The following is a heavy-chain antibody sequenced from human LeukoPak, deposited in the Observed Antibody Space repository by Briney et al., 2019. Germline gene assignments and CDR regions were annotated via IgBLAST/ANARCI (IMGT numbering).Heavy chain of an antibody. CDR2: FDPEDGET. J-gene: IGHJ4*02. D-gene: IGHD3-22*01. CDR1: GYTLTELS. CDR3: ATDLRYYDSSGYGDY. Sequence: ASVKVSCKVSGYTLTELSMHWVRQAPGKGLEWMGGFDPEDGETIYAQKFQGRVTMTEDTSTDTAYMELSSLRSEDTAVYYCATDLRYYDSSGYGDYWAREPWSPSPQ. V-gene: IGHV1-24*01.